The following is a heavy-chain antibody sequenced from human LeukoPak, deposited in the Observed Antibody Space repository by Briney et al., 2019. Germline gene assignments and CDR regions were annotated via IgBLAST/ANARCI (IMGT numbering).Heavy chain of an antibody. D-gene: IGHD6-13*01. CDR1: GYTFTSNY. J-gene: IGHJ4*02. Sequence: ASVKVSCKASGYTFTSNYIHWVRQAPGQGLEWMGMIYPRDGSTSYAQKFQGRVTMTEDTSTDTAYMELSSLRSEDTAVYYCATGTGSSWRSESFDYWGQGTLVTVSS. CDR3: ATGTGSSWRSESFDY. CDR2: IYPRDGST. V-gene: IGHV1-46*01.